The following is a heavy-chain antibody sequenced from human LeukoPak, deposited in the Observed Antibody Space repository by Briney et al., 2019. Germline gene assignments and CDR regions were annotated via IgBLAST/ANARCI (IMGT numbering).Heavy chain of an antibody. V-gene: IGHV4-30-4*08. J-gene: IGHJ4*02. CDR3: ASAYYYDSNLFDY. Sequence: PSETLSLTCTVSGGSISSSSYYWGWIRQPPGKGLEWIGYIYYSGSTYYNPSLKSRVTISVDTSKNQFSLKLSSVTAADTAVYYCASAYYYDSNLFDYWGQGTLVTVSS. CDR1: GGSISSSSYY. CDR2: IYYSGST. D-gene: IGHD3-22*01.